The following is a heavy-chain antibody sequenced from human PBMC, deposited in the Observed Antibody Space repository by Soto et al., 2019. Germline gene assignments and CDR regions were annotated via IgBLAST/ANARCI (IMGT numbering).Heavy chain of an antibody. CDR1: GGSISSYY. D-gene: IGHD3-10*01. V-gene: IGHV4-59*01. CDR2: IYHGGIT. CDR3: AGYPLRAYFQKCFDP. Sequence: QVQLQESGPGLVKPSETLSLTCTVSGGSISSYYWSWIRQPPGKGLEWIGEIYHGGITTYNPSLTSRVTVSIDTSKSQFSLNLISVTPEYTAVYYCAGYPLRAYFQKCFDPCGQGTLVTVSS. J-gene: IGHJ5*02.